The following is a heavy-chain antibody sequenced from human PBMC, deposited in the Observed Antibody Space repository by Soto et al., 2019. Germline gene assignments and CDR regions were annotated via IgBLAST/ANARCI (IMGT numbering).Heavy chain of an antibody. Sequence: EVQLVESGGGLVKPGGSLRLSCAASGFTFSSYSMNWVRQAPGKGLEWVSSISRSSSYIYYADSVKGRFTISRDNAKNSLYLQMNSLRAEDTAVYYCARDLIVEGSRASFDYWGQGTLVTVSS. CDR2: ISRSSSYI. J-gene: IGHJ4*02. CDR3: ARDLIVEGSRASFDY. D-gene: IGHD1-26*01. V-gene: IGHV3-21*01. CDR1: GFTFSSYS.